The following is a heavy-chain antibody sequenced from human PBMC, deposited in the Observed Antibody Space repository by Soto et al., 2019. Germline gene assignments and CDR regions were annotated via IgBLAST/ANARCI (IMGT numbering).Heavy chain of an antibody. D-gene: IGHD3-10*01. V-gene: IGHV3-30-3*01. CDR1: GFTFSSYA. J-gene: IGHJ4*02. CDR3: ARDRLWFGEAEY. Sequence: QVHLVESGGGVVQPGRSLSPSCAASGFTFSSYAMHWVRQAPGKGLEWVAVISYDETNKYYADSVKGRFTISRDNAKNTLYLQMNSLRPEDTAVYYCARDRLWFGEAEYWGQGTLVTVSS. CDR2: ISYDETNK.